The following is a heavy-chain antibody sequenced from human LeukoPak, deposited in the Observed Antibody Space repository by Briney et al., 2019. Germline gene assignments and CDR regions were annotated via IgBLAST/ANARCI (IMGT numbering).Heavy chain of an antibody. CDR3: ARAEDGYSSGWYPIDY. D-gene: IGHD6-19*01. Sequence: APVRVSCKASGYTFTGYYMHWVRQAPGQGLEWMGWINPNSGGTNYAQKFQGWVTMTRDTSISTAYMELSRLRSDDTAVYYCARAEDGYSSGWYPIDYWGQGTLVTVSS. CDR2: INPNSGGT. V-gene: IGHV1-2*04. CDR1: GYTFTGYY. J-gene: IGHJ4*02.